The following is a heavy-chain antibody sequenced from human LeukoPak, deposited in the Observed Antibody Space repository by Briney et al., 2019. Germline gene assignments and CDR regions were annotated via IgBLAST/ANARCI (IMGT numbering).Heavy chain of an antibody. Sequence: SETLSLTCTVSGGSISSYYWSWIRQPPGKGLEWIGYIYYSGSTNYNPSLKSRVTISVDTSKNQFSLKLTSMTVADTAIYYCASGPREGMTGGVIGIFDYWGQGIPVTVSS. D-gene: IGHD3-16*02. CDR2: IYYSGST. CDR3: ASGPREGMTGGVIGIFDY. V-gene: IGHV4-59*12. J-gene: IGHJ4*02. CDR1: GGSISSYY.